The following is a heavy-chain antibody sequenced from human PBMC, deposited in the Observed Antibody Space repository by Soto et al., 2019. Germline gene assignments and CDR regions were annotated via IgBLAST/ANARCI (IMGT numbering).Heavy chain of an antibody. Sequence: EASVKVSCKASGYTFTSYAMHWVRQAPGQRLEWMGWMGTYNGNTDYGQKFQGRVTMTTETPTSTAYMELSSLRSEDTAVYYCARNEVGLRVFDYWGQGTLVTVSS. J-gene: IGHJ4*02. CDR1: GYTFTSYA. CDR3: ARNEVGLRVFDY. CDR2: MGTYNGNT. D-gene: IGHD5-12*01. V-gene: IGHV1-3*04.